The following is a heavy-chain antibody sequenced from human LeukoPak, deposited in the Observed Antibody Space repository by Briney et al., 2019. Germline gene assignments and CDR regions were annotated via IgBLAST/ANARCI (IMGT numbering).Heavy chain of an antibody. CDR2: IGGVSESF. V-gene: IGHV3-23*01. J-gene: IGHJ4*02. D-gene: IGHD3-3*01. Sequence: GGSLRLSCAASGFIFSNYAMTWVRQAPGKGLEWVSIIGGVSESFYYADSVKGRFTISRDNSKNTLYLQMNSLRAEDTAVYYCAKPTRPYYDFWSGYYGDPRYWGQGTLVTVSS. CDR3: AKPTRPYYDFWSGYYGDPRY. CDR1: GFIFSNYA.